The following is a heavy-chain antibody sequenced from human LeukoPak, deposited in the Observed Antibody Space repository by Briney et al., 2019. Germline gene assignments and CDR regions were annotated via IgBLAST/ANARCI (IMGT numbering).Heavy chain of an antibody. CDR2: ISANGLST. J-gene: IGHJ4*02. V-gene: IGHV3-23*01. Sequence: GGSLRLSCAASGFTFSNYAMSWVRQAPGQGLEWVSAISANGLSTYYAGSVRGRFTISRDNSRNTLSLQVDILRAEDTAVYYCAKGYEFWSCYWDSWGQGTPVTVSS. CDR3: AKGYEFWSCYWDS. D-gene: IGHD3-3*01. CDR1: GFTFSNYA.